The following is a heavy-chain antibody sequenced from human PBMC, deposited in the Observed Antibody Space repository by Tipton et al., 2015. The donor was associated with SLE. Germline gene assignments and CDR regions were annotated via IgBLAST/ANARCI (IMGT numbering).Heavy chain of an antibody. J-gene: IGHJ4*02. D-gene: IGHD3-10*01. Sequence: TLSLTCAVYGGSFSGYYWNWIRQPPGKGLEWIGEINDSGSTNYIPSLKSRVTLSIDTSKNQFSLKLSSVTAAGTAVYYCARGVVRFDYWGQGTLVTVSS. CDR2: INDSGST. CDR1: GGSFSGYY. V-gene: IGHV4-34*01. CDR3: ARGVVRFDY.